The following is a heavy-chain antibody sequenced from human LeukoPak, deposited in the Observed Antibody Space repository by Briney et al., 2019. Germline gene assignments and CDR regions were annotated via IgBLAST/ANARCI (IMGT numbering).Heavy chain of an antibody. CDR2: VRGSGDTK. D-gene: IGHD3-10*01. V-gene: IGHV3-23*01. J-gene: IGHJ4*02. CDR3: ARCRGLLDPFDY. Sequence: GGSLRLSCAASGFTFSSYAMSWVRQAPGKGLEWVSSVRGSGDTKYDADSLKGRFTISRDNSKSTVYLQMNSLRAEDTAIYYCARCRGLLDPFDYWGQGILVTVSS. CDR1: GFTFSSYA.